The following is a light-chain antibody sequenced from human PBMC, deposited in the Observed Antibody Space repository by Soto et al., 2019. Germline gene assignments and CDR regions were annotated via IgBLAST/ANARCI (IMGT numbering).Light chain of an antibody. Sequence: EIVMTQXPXXLSVSPGERATLSCRASQSVSNKLAWYQQKPGQAPRLLIYHASIRATGIPARFSGSGSGTEFTLTISSLQSEDFAIYYCQHYNNWPPGTFGQGTKVEIK. CDR1: QSVSNK. J-gene: IGKJ1*01. V-gene: IGKV3-15*01. CDR3: QHYNNWPPGT. CDR2: HAS.